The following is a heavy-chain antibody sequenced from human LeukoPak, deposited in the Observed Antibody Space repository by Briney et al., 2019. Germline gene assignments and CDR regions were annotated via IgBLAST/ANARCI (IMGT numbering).Heavy chain of an antibody. J-gene: IGHJ6*03. CDR1: GGSISSHY. V-gene: IGHV4-59*11. CDR3: ARVSSSWLNYYYYYMDA. D-gene: IGHD6-13*01. Sequence: SETLSLTCTVSGGSISSHYWSWIRQPPGKGLEWIGYIYYSGSTNYNPSLKSRVTISVDTSKNQFSLKLSSVTAADTAVYYCARVSSSWLNYYYYYMDAWGKGTTVTVSS. CDR2: IYYSGST.